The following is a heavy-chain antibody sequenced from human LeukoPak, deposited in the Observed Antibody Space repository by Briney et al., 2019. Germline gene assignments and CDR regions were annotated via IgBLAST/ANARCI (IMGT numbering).Heavy chain of an antibody. V-gene: IGHV3-43*01. CDR1: GFTFDEYI. Sequence: GGSLRLSCAASGFTFDEYIMHWVRQVPGKGLEWVSLINWDGGSTFYADSVRGRFTISRDNSKKSLYLEMNSLRTEDTAVYYCAKEASTAYDDRECCSFDYWGQGTLVTVSS. D-gene: IGHD3-22*01. CDR3: AKEASTAYDDRECCSFDY. CDR2: INWDGGST. J-gene: IGHJ4*02.